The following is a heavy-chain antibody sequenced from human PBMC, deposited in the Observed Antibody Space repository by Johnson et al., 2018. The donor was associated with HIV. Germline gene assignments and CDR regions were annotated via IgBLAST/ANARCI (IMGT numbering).Heavy chain of an antibody. CDR1: GFTFSDYF. CDR3: ARAYSYGYGDTDALDM. CDR2: ISGSGRSI. D-gene: IGHD5-18*01. J-gene: IGHJ3*02. V-gene: IGHV3-11*04. Sequence: QVQLVESGGGVVRPGGSLRLSCAASGFTFSDYFMSWIRQAPGKGLEWVSYISGSGRSIYSADSLKGRFSISRDNAKNSLYLQMNSLRAEDTAVYFCARAYSYGYGDTDALDMWGQGTMVTVS.